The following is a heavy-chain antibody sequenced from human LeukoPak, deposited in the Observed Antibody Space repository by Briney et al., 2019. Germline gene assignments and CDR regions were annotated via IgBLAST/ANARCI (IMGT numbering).Heavy chain of an antibody. V-gene: IGHV1-46*01. CDR2: INPSGGST. D-gene: IGHD2-2*01. CDR3: ARSQYQLQNYYYGMDV. J-gene: IGHJ6*02. CDR1: GYTFTSYY. Sequence: GASVKVSCKASGYTFTSYYMHWVRQAPGQGLEWMGVINPSGGSTSYAQKFQGRVTMTRDTSTSTVYMELGSLRSEDTAVYYCARSQYQLQNYYYGMDVWGQGTTVTVSS.